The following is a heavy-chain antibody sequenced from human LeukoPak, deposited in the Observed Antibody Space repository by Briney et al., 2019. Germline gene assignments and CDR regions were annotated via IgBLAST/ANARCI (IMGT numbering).Heavy chain of an antibody. Sequence: SETLSLTCSVSGDSISRYSWSWIRQPAEKGLEWIGRIYTSGSTNYNPSLKSRLTMSVDTSKNQFSLNLGSVTAADTALYYCARDRAHLDILSGFAELAFDIWGQGTLVTVSS. CDR2: IYTSGST. V-gene: IGHV4-4*07. CDR1: GDSISRYS. D-gene: IGHD3-9*01. J-gene: IGHJ3*02. CDR3: ARDRAHLDILSGFAELAFDI.